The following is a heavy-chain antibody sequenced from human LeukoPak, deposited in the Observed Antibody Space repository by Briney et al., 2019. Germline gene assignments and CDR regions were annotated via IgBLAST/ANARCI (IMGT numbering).Heavy chain of an antibody. CDR1: GFTFSSYG. D-gene: IGHD3-10*01. V-gene: IGHV3-48*01. Sequence: PGGSLRLSCAASGFTFSSYGMHWVRQAPGKGLEWVSYISSSSSTIYYADSVKGRFTISRDNAKNSLYLQMNSLRSEDTAVYYCARGSPSYYGSGFNWFDPWGQGTLVTVSS. J-gene: IGHJ5*02. CDR3: ARGSPSYYGSGFNWFDP. CDR2: ISSSSSTI.